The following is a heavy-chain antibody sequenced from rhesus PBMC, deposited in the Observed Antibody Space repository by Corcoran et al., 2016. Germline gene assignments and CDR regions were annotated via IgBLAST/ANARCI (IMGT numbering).Heavy chain of an antibody. Sequence: QLQLQESGPGLVKPSETLSLTCAASGGSINNHYWSWIRPPPGKGLEWIGRISGTGGSTDYNPSLKSRVTISTDTSKNQLSLKLSSVTAADTAVYYCAKFRGSGWYGYGLDSWGQGVVLTVSS. D-gene: IGHD6-31*01. CDR3: AKFRGSGWYGYGLDS. V-gene: IGHV4-173*01. J-gene: IGHJ6*01. CDR2: ISGTGGST. CDR1: GGSINNHY.